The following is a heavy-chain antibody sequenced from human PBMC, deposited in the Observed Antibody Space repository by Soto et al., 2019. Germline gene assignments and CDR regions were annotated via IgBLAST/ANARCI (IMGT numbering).Heavy chain of an antibody. D-gene: IGHD1-26*01. Sequence: PGGSLRLSCAASGFAFSGFAMCWVCQAPGKGLAWVSTISGGGSSTYYADSVKGRFTISRDNSKNTLYLQLNSLRVDDTAVFYCAKVGVVGTTRRDYSFDYWGQGTLVTVSS. CDR1: GFAFSGFA. J-gene: IGHJ4*02. CDR3: AKVGVVGTTRRDYSFDY. CDR2: ISGGGSST. V-gene: IGHV3-23*01.